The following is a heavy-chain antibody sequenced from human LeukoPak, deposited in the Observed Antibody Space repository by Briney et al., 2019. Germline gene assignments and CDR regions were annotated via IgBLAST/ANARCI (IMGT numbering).Heavy chain of an antibody. CDR2: INPNSGGT. D-gene: IGHD1-14*01. V-gene: IGHV1-2*02. CDR1: GYTFTGYY. Sequence: ASVMVSCKASGYTFTGYYMHWVRQDPGQGLEWMGWINPNSGGTNYAQKFQGRVTMTRDTPISTAYMELSRLRSDDTAVYYCARTLEFPNLGAFDIWGQGTMVTVSS. J-gene: IGHJ3*02. CDR3: ARTLEFPNLGAFDI.